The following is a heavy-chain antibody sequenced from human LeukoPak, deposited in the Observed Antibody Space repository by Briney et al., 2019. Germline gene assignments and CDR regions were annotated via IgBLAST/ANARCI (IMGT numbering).Heavy chain of an antibody. Sequence: SETLSLTCAVSGGSISSSNWWSWVRQPPGKGLEWIGEIYHSGSTNYNPSLKSRVTISVDKSKNQFSLKLSSVTAAGTAVYYCARDSAAAAGYNGAFDIWGQGTMVTVSS. V-gene: IGHV4-4*02. D-gene: IGHD6-13*01. CDR3: ARDSAAAAGYNGAFDI. J-gene: IGHJ3*02. CDR2: IYHSGST. CDR1: GGSISSSNW.